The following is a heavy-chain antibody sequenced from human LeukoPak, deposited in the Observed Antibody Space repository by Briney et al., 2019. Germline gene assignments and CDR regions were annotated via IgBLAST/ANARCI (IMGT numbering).Heavy chain of an antibody. D-gene: IGHD3-10*01. J-gene: IGHJ6*03. CDR1: GYSFTIYY. CDR3: ARDQGRTMVRGVIRTGRYMDV. CDR2: INTSGGST. Sequence: ASVKVSCKASGYSFTIYYMHWVRQAPGQGLEWIGIINTSGGSTSYAQRFQGRGTMTRDMSTSTVYMELSSLRSEDTAVYYCARDQGRTMVRGVIRTGRYMDVWGKGTTVTVSS. V-gene: IGHV1-46*01.